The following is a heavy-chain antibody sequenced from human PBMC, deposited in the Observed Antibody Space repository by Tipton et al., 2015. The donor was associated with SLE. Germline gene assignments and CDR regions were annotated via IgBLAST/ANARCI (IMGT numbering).Heavy chain of an antibody. Sequence: GLVKPSETLSLNCTVSGGSITSNYWSWIRQSPGKGLEWIGYIYYSGSTNYNPSLKSRVTISVDTSKNQFSLKLSSVTAADTAVYYCARLVNYYDRGAFDIWGQGTMVTVSS. D-gene: IGHD3-22*01. CDR2: IYYSGST. J-gene: IGHJ3*02. V-gene: IGHV4-59*12. CDR3: ARLVNYYDRGAFDI. CDR1: GGSITSNY.